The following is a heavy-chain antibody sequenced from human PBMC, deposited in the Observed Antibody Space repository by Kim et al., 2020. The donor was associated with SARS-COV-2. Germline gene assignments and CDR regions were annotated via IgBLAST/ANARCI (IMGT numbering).Heavy chain of an antibody. J-gene: IGHJ3*02. V-gene: IGHV3-23*01. CDR1: GFTFSSYA. CDR3: AKDRLITFGGVIVHDAFDI. Sequence: GGSLRLSCAASGFTFSSYAMSWVRQAPGKGLEWVSAISGSGGSTYYADSVKGRFTISRDNSKNTLYLQMNSLRAEDTAVYYCAKDRLITFGGVIVHDAFDIWGQGTMVTVSS. CDR2: ISGSGGST. D-gene: IGHD3-16*02.